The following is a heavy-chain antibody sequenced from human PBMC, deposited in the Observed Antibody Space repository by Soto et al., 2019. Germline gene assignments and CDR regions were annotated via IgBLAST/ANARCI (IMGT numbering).Heavy chain of an antibody. CDR3: AGAQWDDTVGFFAFGRFDY. Sequence: SETLSLTCTVSGGSIRSGVYYWTWLRQSPGKGLEWIGYFYYGENAYYNPTLRGRVSLSGDTSKNHLSLEMTSVTAADTAIYFCAGAQWDDTVGFFAFGRFDYGGQGALVQVSS. V-gene: IGHV4-30-4*01. D-gene: IGHD1-26*01. J-gene: IGHJ4*02. CDR1: GGSIRSGVYY. CDR2: FYYGENA.